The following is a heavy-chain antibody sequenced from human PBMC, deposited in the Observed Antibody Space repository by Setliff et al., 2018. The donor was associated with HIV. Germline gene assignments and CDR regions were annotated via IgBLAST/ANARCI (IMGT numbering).Heavy chain of an antibody. CDR1: GGTFSSYA. CDR3: AREGDCSGGSCYYYYGMDV. D-gene: IGHD2-15*01. J-gene: IGHJ6*02. CDR2: IIPIFGTA. Sequence: GASVKVSCKASGGTFSSYAISWVRQAPGQGLEWMGGIIPIFGTANYAQKFQGRVTSTTDESTSTAYMELSSLRSEDTAVYYCAREGDCSGGSCYYYYGMDVWGQGTTVTV. V-gene: IGHV1-69*05.